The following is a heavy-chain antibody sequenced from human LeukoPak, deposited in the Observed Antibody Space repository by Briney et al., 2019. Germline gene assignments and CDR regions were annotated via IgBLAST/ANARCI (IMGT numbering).Heavy chain of an antibody. V-gene: IGHV3-23*01. CDR2: MDGSGGYT. CDR3: AKDRLSSTSFYYYYGMDV. D-gene: IGHD2-2*01. CDR1: GFTFTPFA. Sequence: PGGSLRLSCAASGFTFTPFAMIWVRQAPGKGLEWVSAMDGSGGYTYYADSVKGRFTISRDNSKNTLYLQMNSLRAEDTAVYYCAKDRLSSTSFYYYYGMDVWGQGTTVTVSS. J-gene: IGHJ6*02.